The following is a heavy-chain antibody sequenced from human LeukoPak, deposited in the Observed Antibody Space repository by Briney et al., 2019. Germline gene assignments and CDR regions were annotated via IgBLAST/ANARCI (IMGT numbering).Heavy chain of an antibody. CDR3: ARRGAGDGYLRHYYYYYMDV. Sequence: GESLKISCKGSGYSFTSYWIGWVRQMPGKGLEWMGIIYPGDSDTRYSPSFQGQVTISADKSISTAYLQWSSLKASDTAMYYCARRGAGDGYLRHYYYYYMDVWGEGTTVTVSS. D-gene: IGHD5-24*01. V-gene: IGHV5-51*01. CDR2: IYPGDSDT. J-gene: IGHJ6*03. CDR1: GYSFTSYW.